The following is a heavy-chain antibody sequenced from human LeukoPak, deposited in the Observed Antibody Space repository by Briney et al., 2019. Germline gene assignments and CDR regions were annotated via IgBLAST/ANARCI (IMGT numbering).Heavy chain of an antibody. CDR1: GFTFSSYA. CDR3: AKAHNKFGVRPTTYY. Sequence: GGSLRLSCAASGFTFSSYAMSWVRQAPGKGLEWVAAISGSGGSTSYAASVKGRLTISRDNSKTTLYLQMNSLRAEDTAVYYCAKAHNKFGVRPTTYYWGQGTLVTVSS. J-gene: IGHJ4*02. V-gene: IGHV3-23*01. CDR2: ISGSGGST. D-gene: IGHD1-26*01.